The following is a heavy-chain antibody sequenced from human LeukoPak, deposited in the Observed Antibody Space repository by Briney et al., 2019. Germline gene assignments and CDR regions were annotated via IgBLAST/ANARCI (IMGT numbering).Heavy chain of an antibody. V-gene: IGHV1-2*02. CDR1: GYTFTGYY. J-gene: IGHJ4*02. CDR3: ARDSGVSSAFNFDY. Sequence: AASVKVSCKASGYTFTGYYMHWVRQAPGQVLEWMGWINPNSGGTNYAQKFQGRVTMTRDTSISTAYMELSRLRSDDTAVYYCARDSGVSSAFNFDYWGQGTLVTVSS. CDR2: INPNSGGT. D-gene: IGHD6-19*01.